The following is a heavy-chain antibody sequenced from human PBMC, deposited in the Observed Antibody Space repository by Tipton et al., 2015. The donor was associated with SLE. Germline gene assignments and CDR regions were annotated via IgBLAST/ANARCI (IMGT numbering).Heavy chain of an antibody. CDR2: IYTSVST. CDR1: GVSLSRGSYY. Sequence: TLSLTCSVSGVSLSRGSYYWSWIRQPAGKGLEWIGHIYTSVSTDYTASLKSRVTISVDTSKNQFSLKVRSVTATDTAVYYCARSGGEPVYYESSGYYPHWGQGTTVTVSS. J-gene: IGHJ3*01. CDR3: ARSGGEPVYYESSGYYPH. V-gene: IGHV4-61*09. D-gene: IGHD3-22*01.